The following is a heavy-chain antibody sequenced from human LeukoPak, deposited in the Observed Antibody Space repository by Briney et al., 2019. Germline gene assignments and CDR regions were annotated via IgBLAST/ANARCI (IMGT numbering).Heavy chain of an antibody. Sequence: GASVKVSCKASGYTFTSYGISWVRQAPGQGPEWMGWINTYNTNTLYAKKFQGRVTMTTDTSTSTAYMELRSLRSDDTAVYYCARDHGIIGATPNWFDPWGQGTLVIVSS. V-gene: IGHV1-18*01. CDR2: INTYNTNT. D-gene: IGHD1-20*01. CDR1: GYTFTSYG. J-gene: IGHJ5*02. CDR3: ARDHGIIGATPNWFDP.